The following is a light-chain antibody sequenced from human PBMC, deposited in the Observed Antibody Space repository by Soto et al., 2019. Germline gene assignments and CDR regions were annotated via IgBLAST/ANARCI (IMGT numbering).Light chain of an antibody. CDR2: EVA. V-gene: IGLV2-8*01. Sequence: QSALTQPPSASGSPGQSVTISCTGTSSDVGAYNYVSWYQQHPGKAPKLMIYEVAKRPSGVPDRFPGSKSGNTASLTVSGLQAEDEADYYCSSFAGSNSVFGGGTKLTVL. CDR1: SSDVGAYNY. J-gene: IGLJ2*01. CDR3: SSFAGSNSV.